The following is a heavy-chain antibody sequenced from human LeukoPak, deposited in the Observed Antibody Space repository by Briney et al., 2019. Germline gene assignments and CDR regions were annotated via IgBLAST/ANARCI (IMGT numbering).Heavy chain of an antibody. Sequence: SETLSLTCTVSGASISSSYWSRIRQSPGKGLEWIGYIYHTGSTKYNPSLESRVTISVDTSKNQFSLKLTSVTAADTAVYYCARGYFDSRGYSNAFDYWGQGALVTVSS. CDR2: IYHTGST. CDR1: GASISSSY. CDR3: ARGYFDSRGYSNAFDY. D-gene: IGHD3-22*01. J-gene: IGHJ4*02. V-gene: IGHV4-59*01.